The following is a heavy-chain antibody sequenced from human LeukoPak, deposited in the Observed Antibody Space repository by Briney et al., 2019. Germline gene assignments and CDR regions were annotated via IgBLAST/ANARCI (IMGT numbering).Heavy chain of an antibody. V-gene: IGHV4-4*07. J-gene: IGHJ4*02. CDR1: GGSISSYY. D-gene: IGHD6-13*01. Sequence: SETLSLTCIVPGGSISSYYWNWIRQPAGKGLEWIGRIYSSGSTNYNPSLKSRVTMSVDTSKNQFSLKLSSVTAADTAVYYCARSVTIAPSFDYWGQGTLVTVSS. CDR2: IYSSGST. CDR3: ARSVTIAPSFDY.